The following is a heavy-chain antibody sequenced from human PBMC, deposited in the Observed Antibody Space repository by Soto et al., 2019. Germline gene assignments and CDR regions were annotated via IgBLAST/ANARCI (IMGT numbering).Heavy chain of an antibody. CDR3: ARGSSIAGLYYGMDV. D-gene: IGHD6-6*01. CDR1: GGSISSGCYS. V-gene: IGHV4-30-2*01. CDR2: IYHSGST. J-gene: IGHJ6*02. Sequence: PSETLSLTCAVSGGSISSGCYSWSWIRQPPGKGLEWIGYIYHSGSTYYNPSLKSRVTISVDTSKNQFSLKLTSVTAADTAVYYCARGSSIAGLYYGMDVWGQGTTVTVSS.